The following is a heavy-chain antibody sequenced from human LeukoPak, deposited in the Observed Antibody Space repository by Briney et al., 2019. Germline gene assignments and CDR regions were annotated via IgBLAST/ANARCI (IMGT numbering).Heavy chain of an antibody. J-gene: IGHJ4*02. CDR1: GGSVSSGSYY. Sequence: VKPPETLSLTCTVSGGSVSSGSYYWSWVRQPPGKGLEWIGCIDYSGSTYYNPSLKSRVTVSADTSKNQFSLKLTSVTAADTAVYYCARRWYHAYCDYWGQGSLVTVSS. CDR3: ARRWYHAYCDY. V-gene: IGHV4-61*01. CDR2: IDYSGST. D-gene: IGHD2-15*01.